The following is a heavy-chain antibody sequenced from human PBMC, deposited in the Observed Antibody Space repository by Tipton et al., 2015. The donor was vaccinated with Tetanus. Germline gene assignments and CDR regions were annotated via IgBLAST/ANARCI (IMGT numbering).Heavy chain of an antibody. V-gene: IGHV4-34*09. Sequence: TLSLTCAVYGGSFSNYFWRWIRQPPGKGLEWIGEISPSGNTNYNPSLKSRLTISMDTSKNQISLKLRSVTAADTAAYYCAIQRHRLFEQWGQGALVTVSS. D-gene: IGHD1-1*01. J-gene: IGHJ4*02. CDR1: GGSFSNYF. CDR3: AIQRHRLFEQ. CDR2: ISPSGNT.